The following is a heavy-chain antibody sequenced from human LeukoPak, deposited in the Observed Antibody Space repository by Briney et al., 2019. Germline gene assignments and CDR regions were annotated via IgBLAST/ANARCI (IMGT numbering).Heavy chain of an antibody. Sequence: GASVKVSCKASGYTFTGYYMHWVRQAPGQGLEWMGWINPNSGDTNYAQKFQGRVTMTRDTSISTAYMELSRLRSDDTAVYCCARDKSGNSGWYSYFDYWGQGTLVTVSS. CDR3: ARDKSGNSGWYSYFDY. CDR2: INPNSGDT. J-gene: IGHJ4*02. V-gene: IGHV1-2*02. CDR1: GYTFTGYY. D-gene: IGHD6-19*01.